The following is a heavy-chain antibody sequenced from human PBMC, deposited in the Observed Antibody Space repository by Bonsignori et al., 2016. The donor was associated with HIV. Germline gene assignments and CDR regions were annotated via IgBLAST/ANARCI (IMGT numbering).Heavy chain of an antibody. Sequence: ASVKVSCKASGYTFTGYYMHWVRQAPGQGLEWMGWINPNSGGTNYAQKFQGRVTMTRDTSISTAYMELSRLRSDDTAVYYCARVSSSWSVYWFDPWGQGTLVTVSS. CDR1: GYTFTGYY. D-gene: IGHD6-13*01. CDR3: ARVSSSWSVYWFDP. J-gene: IGHJ5*02. CDR2: INPNSGGT. V-gene: IGHV1-2*02.